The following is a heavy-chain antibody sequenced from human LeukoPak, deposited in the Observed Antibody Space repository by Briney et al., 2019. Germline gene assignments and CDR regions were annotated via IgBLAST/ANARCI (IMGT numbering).Heavy chain of an antibody. J-gene: IGHJ4*02. Sequence: GGSLRLSCAGSGFIFSDYVMSWVRQAPGKGLEWVSAISGSGGSTYYADSVKGRFTISRDNSKNTLYLQMNSLRAEDTAVYYCAKDRGRYYDSSGYYWGYYFDSWGQGILVTVST. CDR3: AKDRGRYYDSSGYYWGYYFDS. D-gene: IGHD3-22*01. CDR2: ISGSGGST. CDR1: GFIFSDYV. V-gene: IGHV3-23*01.